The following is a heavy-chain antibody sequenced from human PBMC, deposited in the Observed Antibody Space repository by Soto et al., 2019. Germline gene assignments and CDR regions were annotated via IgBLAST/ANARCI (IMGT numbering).Heavy chain of an antibody. V-gene: IGHV1-3*01. CDR2: INAGSGNT. CDR1: GYTFPNYA. Sequence: ASVKVSCKTSGYTFPNYAIHWVRQAPGQRLEWMGWINAGSGNTRYSQKFQGRVTITRDTSASTAYMELSSLRSEDTAVYYCARVLMGYYYDSSGYLDYWGQGTLVTVSS. CDR3: ARVLMGYYYDSSGYLDY. D-gene: IGHD3-22*01. J-gene: IGHJ4*02.